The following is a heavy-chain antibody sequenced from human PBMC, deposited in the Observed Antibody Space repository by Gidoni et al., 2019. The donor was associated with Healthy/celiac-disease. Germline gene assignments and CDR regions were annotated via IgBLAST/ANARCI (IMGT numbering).Heavy chain of an antibody. D-gene: IGHD2-2*02. CDR2: ISYSGST. V-gene: IGHV4-59*01. Sequence: QVQLQESGPGLVKPSATLSLTCPVSGGPLSSYYWSWIRQPPGKGLEWIGYISYSGSTNYNPSLKSRVTISVDTSKNQFSLKLSSVIAADTAVYYCARGGPILAKLGYFDYWGQGTLVTVSS. J-gene: IGHJ4*02. CDR3: ARGGPILAKLGYFDY. CDR1: GGPLSSYY.